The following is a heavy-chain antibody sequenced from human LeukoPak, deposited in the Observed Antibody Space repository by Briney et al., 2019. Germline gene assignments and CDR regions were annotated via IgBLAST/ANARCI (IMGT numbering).Heavy chain of an antibody. CDR2: IKSDGST. CDR3: ARAPSEIGGYYPEYFRH. J-gene: IGHJ1*01. CDR1: GFTFSSYL. D-gene: IGHD3-22*01. Sequence: GGSLRLSRAASGFTFSSYLMHWVRQAPGKGLVWVSRIKSDGSTNYADSVKGRFTISRDNAKNTVSLQMNSLRAEDTGVYYCARAPSEIGGYYPEYFRHWGQGTLVTVSS. V-gene: IGHV3-74*01.